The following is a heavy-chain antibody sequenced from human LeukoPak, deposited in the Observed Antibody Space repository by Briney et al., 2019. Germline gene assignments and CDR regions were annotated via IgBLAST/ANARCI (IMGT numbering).Heavy chain of an antibody. CDR2: IYSGGST. J-gene: IGHJ3*02. V-gene: IGHV3-53*01. D-gene: IGHD5-18*01. CDR1: GFTVSSNY. CDR3: AREQLSDAFDI. Sequence: PGGSLRLSCAASGFTVSSNYMSWVRQAPGKGREWVSVIYSGGSTYYADSVKGRFTISRDNSKNTLYLQMSSLRAEDTAVYYCAREQLSDAFDIWGQGTMVTVSS.